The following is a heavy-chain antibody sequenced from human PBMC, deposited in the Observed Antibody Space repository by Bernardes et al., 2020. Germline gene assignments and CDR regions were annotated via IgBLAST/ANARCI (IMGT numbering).Heavy chain of an antibody. CDR1: GGSVSSGSYY. CDR3: ARAAGYYYYGMDV. CDR2: IYYSGST. J-gene: IGHJ6*04. V-gene: IGHV4-61*01. Sequence: SETLSLTCTVSGGSVSSGSYYWSWIRQPPGKGLEWIGYIYYSGSTNYNPSLKSRVTISVDTSKNQFSLKLSSVTAADTAVYYCARAAGYYYYGMDVWGKGTTVTVSS.